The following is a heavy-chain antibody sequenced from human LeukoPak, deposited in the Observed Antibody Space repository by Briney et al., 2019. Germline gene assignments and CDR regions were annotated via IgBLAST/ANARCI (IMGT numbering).Heavy chain of an antibody. D-gene: IGHD6-13*01. V-gene: IGHV3-53*01. J-gene: IGHJ6*02. CDR1: GFTVSSNY. CDR2: IYSGGST. Sequence: PGGSLRLSCAASGFTVSSNYMSWVRQAPGKGLEWVSVIYSGGSTYYADSVKGRFTISRDNSKNTLYLQMNSLRAEDTAVYYCARDVPPGSSLLIGYYYYYGMDVWGQGTTVTVSS. CDR3: ARDVPPGSSLLIGYYYYYGMDV.